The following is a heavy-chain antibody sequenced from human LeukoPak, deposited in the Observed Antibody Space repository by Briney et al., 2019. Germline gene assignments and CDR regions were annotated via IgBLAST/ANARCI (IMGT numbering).Heavy chain of an antibody. CDR2: ISGSGGST. D-gene: IGHD6-19*01. CDR3: AKFGYGYSSGRGYYYGMDV. V-gene: IGHV3-23*01. Sequence: GGSLRLSCAASGFTFSSYAMSWVRQAPGKGLEWVSAISGSGGSTYYADSVKGRFTISRDNSKNTLYLQMNSLRAEDTAVYYCAKFGYGYSSGRGYYYGMDVWGQGTTVTVSS. CDR1: GFTFSSYA. J-gene: IGHJ6*02.